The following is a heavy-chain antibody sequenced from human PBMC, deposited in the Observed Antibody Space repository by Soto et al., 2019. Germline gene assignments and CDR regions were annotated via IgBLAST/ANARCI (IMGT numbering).Heavy chain of an antibody. CDR2: RSSSDSTI. J-gene: IGHJ4*02. V-gene: IGHV3-11*01. Sequence: GGSPGLGCAASGLTFSYYYMSWIRQAPGRGLEWVSYRSSSDSTIYYADSVKGRVTISRDKAKNSLYLQMNSLRAEDTAVYYSARGWFDYWGQGTMVTVSS. CDR1: GLTFSYYY. CDR3: ARGWFDY.